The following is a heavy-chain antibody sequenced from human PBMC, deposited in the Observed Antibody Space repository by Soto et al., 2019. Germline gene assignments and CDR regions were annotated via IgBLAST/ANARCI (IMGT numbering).Heavy chain of an antibody. Sequence: PSETLSLTCTVSGSSINSSGYYWGWIRQPPGKGLEWIGSMFYGVSTHYNPSLKSRVTVSVDTSKNQFSLNPRSVTAADTAVYYCARLPSRHLVDYWGQGTLVTV. CDR3: ARLPSRHLVDY. CDR2: MFYGVST. V-gene: IGHV4-39*01. CDR1: GSSINSSGYY. J-gene: IGHJ4*02. D-gene: IGHD3-3*02.